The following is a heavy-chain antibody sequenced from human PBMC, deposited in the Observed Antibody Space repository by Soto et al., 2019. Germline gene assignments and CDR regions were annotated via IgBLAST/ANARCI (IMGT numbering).Heavy chain of an antibody. Sequence: EVQLVESGGGLVQPGGSLRLSCAASGFTFSSYSMNWVRQAPGKGLEWVSYISSSSSTIYYADSVKGRFTISRDNAKNSLYLQMNSLRAEDTAVYYCARGSRYCSGGSCYSPTDYYYYYMDVWGKGTTVTVSS. CDR3: ARGSRYCSGGSCYSPTDYYYYYMDV. J-gene: IGHJ6*03. CDR1: GFTFSSYS. V-gene: IGHV3-48*01. D-gene: IGHD2-15*01. CDR2: ISSSSSTI.